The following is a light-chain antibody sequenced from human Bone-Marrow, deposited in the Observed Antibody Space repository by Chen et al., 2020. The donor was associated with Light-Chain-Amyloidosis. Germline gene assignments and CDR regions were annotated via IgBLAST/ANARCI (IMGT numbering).Light chain of an antibody. CDR2: GKN. Sequence: SSELTQDPAVSVALGQTGRIACQGDSLRDYHTSWYQQRPGQAPVLVIYGKNNRPSEIPARFSGSSSGNTASLTITGAQAEDEADYFCHSRDSSAKQLAFGGGTKLTVL. CDR3: HSRDSSAKQLA. J-gene: IGLJ2*01. V-gene: IGLV3-19*01. CDR1: SLRDYH.